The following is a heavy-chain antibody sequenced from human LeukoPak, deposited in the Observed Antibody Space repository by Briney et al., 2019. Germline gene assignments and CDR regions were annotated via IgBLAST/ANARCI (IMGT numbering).Heavy chain of an antibody. CDR3: ARARHFDY. CDR2: IKQDGSEK. V-gene: IGHV3-7*01. J-gene: IGHJ4*02. CDR1: GFTFSSYA. Sequence: GSLRLSCAASGFTFSSYAMSWVRQAPGKGLEWVANIKQDGSEKYYVDSVKGRFTISRDNAKNSLYLQMNSLRAEDTAVYYCARARHFDYWGQGTLVTVSS. D-gene: IGHD6-6*01.